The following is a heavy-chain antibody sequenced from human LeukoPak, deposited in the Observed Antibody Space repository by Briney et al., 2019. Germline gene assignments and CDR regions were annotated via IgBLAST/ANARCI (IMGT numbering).Heavy chain of an antibody. CDR1: GGSFSGYY. J-gene: IGHJ6*02. Sequence: SETLSLTCAVYGGSFSGYYWSWIRQPPGKGLEWIGEINNSGSTNYNPSLKSRVSISVDTSKIQFSLKLSSVTAADTAVYYCARYYDILTGPEGDYYYGMGVWGQGTTVTVSS. D-gene: IGHD3-9*01. V-gene: IGHV4-34*01. CDR3: ARYYDILTGPEGDYYYGMGV. CDR2: INNSGST.